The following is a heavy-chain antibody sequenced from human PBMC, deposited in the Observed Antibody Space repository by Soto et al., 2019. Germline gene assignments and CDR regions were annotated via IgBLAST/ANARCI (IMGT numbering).Heavy chain of an antibody. J-gene: IGHJ6*03. CDR3: ARGKDGRRAGTYYFDMDV. Sequence: GSLRLSCAASGFSFRDYWMTWVRQAPGKGLGWVANIKQDGSEKYYLDSLKGRFTISRDNAKNSVYLLMNSLRAEDTAVYYCARGKDGRRAGTYYFDMDVWGKGTTVTVSS. CDR1: GFSFRDYW. D-gene: IGHD1-1*01. V-gene: IGHV3-7*01. CDR2: IKQDGSEK.